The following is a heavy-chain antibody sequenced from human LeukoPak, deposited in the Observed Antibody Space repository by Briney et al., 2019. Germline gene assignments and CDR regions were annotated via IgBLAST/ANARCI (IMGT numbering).Heavy chain of an antibody. CDR1: GFTFSSYG. CDR3: ASPRGYSSGWQIDY. D-gene: IGHD6-19*01. J-gene: IGHJ4*02. CDR2: IRSDGSNK. V-gene: IGHV3-30*02. Sequence: GGSLRLSCAASGFTFSSYGMHWVRQAPGKGLEWVAFIRSDGSNKYYADSVKGRFTISRDNSKNTLYLQLNSLRAEDTAVYYCASPRGYSSGWQIDYWGQGTLVTVSS.